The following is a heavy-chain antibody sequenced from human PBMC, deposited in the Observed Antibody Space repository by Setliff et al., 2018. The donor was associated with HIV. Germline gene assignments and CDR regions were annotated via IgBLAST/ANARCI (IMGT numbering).Heavy chain of an antibody. CDR3: ATIRAYYYDSSGQEYFQH. CDR2: INPSGGST. V-gene: IGHV1-46*01. J-gene: IGHJ1*01. Sequence: ASVKVSCKASGYTFTSYYMHWVRQAPGQGLEWMGIINPSGGSTSYAQKFQGRVTMTRDTSTSTVYMELSSLRSEDTAVYYCATIRAYYYDSSGQEYFQHWGHGTLVTVSS. CDR1: GYTFTSYY. D-gene: IGHD3-22*01.